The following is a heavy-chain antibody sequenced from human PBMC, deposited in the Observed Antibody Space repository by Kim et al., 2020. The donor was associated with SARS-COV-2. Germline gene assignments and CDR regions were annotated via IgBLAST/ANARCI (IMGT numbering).Heavy chain of an antibody. CDR2: T. Sequence: TYHHPSLKSRVPISVDTSKNQFSLKLSSVTAADTAVYYCARLNVGIFAYVWGQGTLVTVSS. J-gene: IGHJ4*02. D-gene: IGHD3-3*02. V-gene: IGHV4-39*01. CDR3: ARLNVGIFAYV.